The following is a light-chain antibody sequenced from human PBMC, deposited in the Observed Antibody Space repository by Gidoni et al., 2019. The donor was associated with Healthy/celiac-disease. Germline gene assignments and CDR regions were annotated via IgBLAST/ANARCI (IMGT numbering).Light chain of an antibody. CDR1: QSIGSW. Sequence: IQMTQSPSTLSASVGDRVTITCRASQSIGSWLAWYQQKPGKAPKVLIYKTSSLESGVPSRFSGSGSGTEFTLTISSLQPDDFATYYCQKYNTYPWTFGQGTKVEIK. CDR3: QKYNTYPWT. V-gene: IGKV1-5*03. J-gene: IGKJ1*01. CDR2: KTS.